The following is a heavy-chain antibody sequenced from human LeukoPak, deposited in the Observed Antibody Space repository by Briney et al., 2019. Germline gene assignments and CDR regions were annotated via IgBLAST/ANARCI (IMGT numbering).Heavy chain of an antibody. D-gene: IGHD1-14*01. Sequence: ASVKVSCKASGYTFTGYYMHWVRQAPGQGLEWMGWINPNTGGTNYAQKFQGRVTMTRDTSISTAYMELSRLKSDDTAVFYCAISTTLNYFLDYWGQGTLVTVSS. CDR1: GYTFTGYY. V-gene: IGHV1-2*02. J-gene: IGHJ4*02. CDR3: AISTTLNYFLDY. CDR2: INPNTGGT.